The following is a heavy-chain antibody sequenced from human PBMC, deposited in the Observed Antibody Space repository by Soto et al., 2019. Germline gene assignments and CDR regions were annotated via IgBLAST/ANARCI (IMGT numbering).Heavy chain of an antibody. V-gene: IGHV3-48*02. D-gene: IGHD4-17*01. CDR3: ASGGTSFDF. J-gene: IGHJ4*02. Sequence: EVQPVESGGGLVQPGGSLRLSCVASGFAFSRSTMNWVRQAPGKGLEWVSFINTSGSVMYYADSVKGRFTVSRDNAKDSLYLQMHSLRDEDTAVYYCASGGTSFDFWGQGTLVTVSS. CDR1: GFAFSRST. CDR2: INTSGSVM.